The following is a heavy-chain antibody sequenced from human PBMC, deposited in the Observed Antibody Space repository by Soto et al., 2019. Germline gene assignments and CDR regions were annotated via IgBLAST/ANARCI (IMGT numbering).Heavy chain of an antibody. D-gene: IGHD3-22*01. CDR2: IRSKANSYAT. CDR3: TSKYYYDSSGYYHH. CDR1: GFTFSGSA. V-gene: IGHV3-73*01. J-gene: IGHJ5*02. Sequence: GGSLRLSCAASGFTFSGSAMHWVRQASGKGLEWVGRIRSKANSYATAYAASVKGRFTISRDDSKNTAYLQMNSLKTEDTAVYYCTSKYYYDSSGYYHHLGQGTLVTVSS.